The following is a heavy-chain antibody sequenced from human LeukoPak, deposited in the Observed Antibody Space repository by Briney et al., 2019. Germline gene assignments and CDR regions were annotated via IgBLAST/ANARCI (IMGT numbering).Heavy chain of an antibody. CDR3: ARGSGSNLVHDAFDI. CDR1: RGTFSSYT. V-gene: IGHV1-69*02. D-gene: IGHD1-26*01. Sequence: SVKVSCKASRGTFSSYTISWVRQTPEQGREWMGRIIPILGIANYAQKLQGRVTITADKSTSTAYMELSSVRSEDTAVYYCARGSGSNLVHDAFDIWGQGTMVTVSS. J-gene: IGHJ3*02. CDR2: IIPILGIA.